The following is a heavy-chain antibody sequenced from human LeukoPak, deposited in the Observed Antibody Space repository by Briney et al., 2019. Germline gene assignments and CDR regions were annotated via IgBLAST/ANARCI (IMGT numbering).Heavy chain of an antibody. D-gene: IGHD3-10*01. CDR1: GFTLSSYW. Sequence: QTGGSLRLSCAASGFTLSSYWMSWVRRAPGKGLEWVANIKEDGSEKYYVDSVKGRFTISRDNAKNSLYLHMNSLTAEDTAMYYCARDWVAGVPFDAFDIWGQGTMVSVSS. CDR3: ARDWVAGVPFDAFDI. V-gene: IGHV3-7*03. J-gene: IGHJ3*02. CDR2: IKEDGSEK.